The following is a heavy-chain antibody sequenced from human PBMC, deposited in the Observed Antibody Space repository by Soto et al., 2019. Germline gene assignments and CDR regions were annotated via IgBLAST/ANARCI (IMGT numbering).Heavy chain of an antibody. CDR1: GGSISTYY. J-gene: IGHJ6*02. CDR2: IYYSGST. D-gene: IGHD6-19*01. V-gene: IGHV4-59*01. Sequence: SETLSLTCTVSGGSISTYYWSWIRQPPGKGLEWIGYIYYSGSTSYNPSLKSRVTISVDTSKNQFSLKLRSVTPADTAVYYCASDRSSGWDQGYGMDVWGQGTTATVSS. CDR3: ASDRSSGWDQGYGMDV.